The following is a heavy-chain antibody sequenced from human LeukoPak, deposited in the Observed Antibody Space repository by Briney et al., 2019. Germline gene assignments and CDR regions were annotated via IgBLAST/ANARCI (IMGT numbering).Heavy chain of an antibody. CDR2: ISYDGSNK. D-gene: IGHD3-22*01. CDR3: ASPVIVVVTNDAFDI. J-gene: IGHJ3*02. CDR1: GFTFSSYA. V-gene: IGHV3-30-3*01. Sequence: GRSLRLSCAASGFTFSSYAMHWVRQAPGKGLEWVAVISYDGSNKYYADSVKGRFTISRDNSKNTLYLQMNRLRAEDTAVYYCASPVIVVVTNDAFDIWGQGTMVTVSS.